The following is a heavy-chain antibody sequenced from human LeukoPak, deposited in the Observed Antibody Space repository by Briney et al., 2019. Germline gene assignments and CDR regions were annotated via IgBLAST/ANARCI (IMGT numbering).Heavy chain of an antibody. CDR2: IYTSGST. CDR3: ARERMNYYDSSGYYPRGFGYYYYGMDV. V-gene: IGHV4-4*07. Sequence: PSETLSLTCTVSGGSISSYYWSWVRQPAGKGLEWIGRIYTSGSTNYNPSLNSRVTMSLDTSKNQFSLKLSSVTPADMALYYCARERMNYYDSSGYYPRGFGYYYYGMDVWGQGTTVTVSS. CDR1: GGSISSYY. D-gene: IGHD3-22*01. J-gene: IGHJ6*02.